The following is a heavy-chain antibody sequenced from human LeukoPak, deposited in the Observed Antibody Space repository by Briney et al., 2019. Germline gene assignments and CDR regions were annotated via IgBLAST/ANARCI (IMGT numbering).Heavy chain of an antibody. CDR2: ISGSGGST. CDR3: AKGPLRRPLDY. V-gene: IGHV3-23*01. CDR1: GFTFSSHA. D-gene: IGHD4-17*01. J-gene: IGHJ4*02. Sequence: LPGGSLRLSCAASGFTFSSHAMSWVRQAPGKGLEWVSAISGSGGSTYYADSVKGRFTISRDNSKNTLYLQMSSLRAEDTAVYYCAKGPLRRPLDYWGQGTLVTVSS.